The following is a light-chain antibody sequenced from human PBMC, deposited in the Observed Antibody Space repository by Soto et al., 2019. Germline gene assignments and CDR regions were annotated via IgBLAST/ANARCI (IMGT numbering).Light chain of an antibody. CDR3: SSYAGSNNYV. V-gene: IGLV2-8*01. J-gene: IGLJ1*01. CDR2: EVS. CDR1: SGDVGGYNY. Sequence: QSALTQPPSASGSPGQSVTISCTGTSGDVGGYNYVSWYQQHPGKAPKLMIFEVSERPSGVPDRFSASKSGNTASLTVSGLQAEGEADYYCSSYAGSNNYVFGTGTKVTVL.